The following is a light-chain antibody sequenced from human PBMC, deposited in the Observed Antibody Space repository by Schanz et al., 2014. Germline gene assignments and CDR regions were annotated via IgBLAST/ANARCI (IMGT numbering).Light chain of an antibody. CDR2: GAF. V-gene: IGKV3D-20*02. CDR3: QQRASWPLT. CDR1: QSVSSNS. Sequence: EIVLTQSPGTLSLSEGERATLSCRASQSVSSNSLAWFQFKPGQAPRLLIYGAFTRATGIPARFSGSGSGTDFTLTISRLEPEDFAVYYCQQRASWPLTFGGGTKVDIK. J-gene: IGKJ4*01.